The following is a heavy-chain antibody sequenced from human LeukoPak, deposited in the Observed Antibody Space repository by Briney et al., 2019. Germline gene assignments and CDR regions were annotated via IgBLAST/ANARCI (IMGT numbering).Heavy chain of an antibody. CDR2: LSGSGGTT. D-gene: IGHD2-2*01. Sequence: GGSLRLSCAASGFTFSSYAMSWVRQAPGKGLEWVSALSGSGGTTYYADSVKGRFTISRDNSKNTLYLRMNSLRAEDTAVYYCAKSTYWSNPYYFDYWGQGTLVTVSS. V-gene: IGHV3-23*01. CDR1: GFTFSSYA. J-gene: IGHJ4*02. CDR3: AKSTYWSNPYYFDY.